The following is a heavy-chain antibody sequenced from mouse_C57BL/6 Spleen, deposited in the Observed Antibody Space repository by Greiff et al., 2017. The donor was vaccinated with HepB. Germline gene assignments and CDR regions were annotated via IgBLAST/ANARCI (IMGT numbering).Heavy chain of an antibody. J-gene: IGHJ4*01. V-gene: IGHV1-47*01. CDR2: FHPYNDDT. CDR3: ARNGNYRGYYAMDY. CDR1: GYTFTTYP. Sequence: VQLQESGAELVKPGASVKMSCKASGYTFTTYPIEWMKQNHGKSLEWIGNFHPYNDDTKYNEKFKGKATLTVEKSSITVYLERSRLTSDDSAVYYCARNGNYRGYYAMDYWGQGTSVTVSS. D-gene: IGHD2-14*01.